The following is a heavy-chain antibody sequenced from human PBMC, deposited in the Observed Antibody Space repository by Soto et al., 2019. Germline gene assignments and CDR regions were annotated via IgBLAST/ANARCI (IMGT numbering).Heavy chain of an antibody. D-gene: IGHD3-16*01. CDR1: GYSFTGYY. CDR2: IDPNSGGT. V-gene: IGHV1-2*07. J-gene: IGHJ5*02. Sequence: QVQLVQSGAEVKKPGASVRVSCKASGYSFTGYYIHWVRQAPGQGLEWMGWIDPNSGGTRYAHNFQGRVSVTRDTSIRTAYMELSSLRSDDTAMYCCARLMYSSFGGVWYDPWGHGTPVTVSS. CDR3: ARLMYSSFGGVWYDP.